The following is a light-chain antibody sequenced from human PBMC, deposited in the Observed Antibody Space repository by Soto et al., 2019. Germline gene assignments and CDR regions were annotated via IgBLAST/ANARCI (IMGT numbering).Light chain of an antibody. V-gene: IGKV3-20*01. CDR3: QQYGSTAPVT. CDR2: GAS. CDR1: QRVSSNY. J-gene: IGKJ5*01. Sequence: EIVLTQSPVTLSLSPGEGATLSCRSSQRVSSNYLAWYQQKPGQAPRLRIQGASSRATGIPDRFSGSVFGTDFPLAISRLEPEDFAVYYCQQYGSTAPVTFGQGTRLEIK.